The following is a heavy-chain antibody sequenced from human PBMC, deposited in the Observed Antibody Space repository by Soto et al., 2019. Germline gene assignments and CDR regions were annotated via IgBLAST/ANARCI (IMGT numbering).Heavy chain of an antibody. D-gene: IGHD6-19*01. CDR2: INHSGST. Sequence: QVQLQQWGAGLLKPSETLSLTCAVYGGSFSGYYWSWIRQSPGKGLEWIGEINHSGSTSYNPSLKSRVTISVDTSKNQFSLKLSSVIAADTAVYYCASSGWYRGYWGQGTLVTVSS. V-gene: IGHV4-34*01. CDR1: GGSFSGYY. J-gene: IGHJ4*02. CDR3: ASSGWYRGY.